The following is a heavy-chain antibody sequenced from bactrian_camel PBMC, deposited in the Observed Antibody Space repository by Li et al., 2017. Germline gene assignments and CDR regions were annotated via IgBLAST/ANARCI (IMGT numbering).Heavy chain of an antibody. CDR2: IKGDGSVT. Sequence: QVQLVESGGGSVQAGGTLRLSCVASRFTFSNYDMSRVRQAPGKGLEWVSGIKGDGSVTVYADSVKGRFTISRDNAKNTLYLQLNSLKTEDTAMYYCAKDQPSIAYEYNYWGQGTQVTVS. CDR1: RFTFSNYD. D-gene: IGHD4*01. V-gene: IGHV3S5*01. J-gene: IGHJ4*01. CDR3: AKDQPSIAYEYNY.